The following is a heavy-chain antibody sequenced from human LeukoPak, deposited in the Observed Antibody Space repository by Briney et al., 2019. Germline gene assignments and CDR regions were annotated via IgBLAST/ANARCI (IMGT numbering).Heavy chain of an antibody. CDR3: ARASSTTTLYYYYYGMDV. J-gene: IGHJ6*04. CDR2: ISAYNGNT. Sequence: ASVKVSCKASGYTFTSYGISWVRPAPGQGLAWMGCISAYNGNTNYAQKLQGRVTMTTDTSTSTAYMELRSVRSDDTAVYYCARASSTTTLYYYYYGMDVWVKGTTVTVSS. CDR1: GYTFTSYG. V-gene: IGHV1-18*04. D-gene: IGHD4-17*01.